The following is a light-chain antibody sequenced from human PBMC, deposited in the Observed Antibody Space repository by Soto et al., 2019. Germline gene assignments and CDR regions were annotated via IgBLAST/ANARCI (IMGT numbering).Light chain of an antibody. CDR3: AAWDDSRRSVV. Sequence: QSVLTQAPSASGAPGQRVFISCSGSSPNIGSNYVYWYQQFPATAPKLLILRNNQRPSGVPDRFSASKSGTSASLAISGLRYEDEADYHCAAWDDSRRSVVFGGGTQLTVL. CDR1: SPNIGSNY. J-gene: IGLJ2*01. CDR2: RNN. V-gene: IGLV1-47*01.